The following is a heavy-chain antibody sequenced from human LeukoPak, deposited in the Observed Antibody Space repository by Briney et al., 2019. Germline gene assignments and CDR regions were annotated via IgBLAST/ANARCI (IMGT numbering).Heavy chain of an antibody. D-gene: IGHD3-16*01. J-gene: IGHJ2*01. CDR3: ARAGDLRLKSTSPYWYFDL. Sequence: SETLSLTCTVSGGSISSGGYYWSWIRQHPGKGLEWIGYIYYSGSTYYNPSLKSRVTISVDTSKNQFSLKLSSVTAADTAVYYCARAGDLRLKSTSPYWYFDLWGRGTLVTVSS. CDR2: IYYSGST. V-gene: IGHV4-31*03. CDR1: GGSISSGGYY.